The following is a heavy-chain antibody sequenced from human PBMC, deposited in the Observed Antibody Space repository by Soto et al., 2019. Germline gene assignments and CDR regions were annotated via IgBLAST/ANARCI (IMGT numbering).Heavy chain of an antibody. CDR1: GFTFSSYA. D-gene: IGHD5-12*01. CDR2: ISYDGSNK. Sequence: QPGGSLRLSCAASGFTFSSYAMHWVRQAPGKGLEWVAVISYDGSNKYYADSVKGRFTISRDNSKNTLYLQMNSLRAEDTAVYYCARASILGWLQPPDYWGQGTLVTVSS. J-gene: IGHJ4*02. V-gene: IGHV3-30-3*01. CDR3: ARASILGWLQPPDY.